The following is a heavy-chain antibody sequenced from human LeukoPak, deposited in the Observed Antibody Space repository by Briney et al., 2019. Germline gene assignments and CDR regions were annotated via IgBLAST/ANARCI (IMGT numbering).Heavy chain of an antibody. CDR1: GFTFSSYG. D-gene: IGHD5-12*01. CDR3: ARDGYSGYVSWFDP. Sequence: GGSLRLSCAASGFTFSSYGMHWVRQAPGKGLEWAAVIWYDGSNKYYADSVKGRFTISRDNSKNTLYLQMNSLRAEDTAVYYCARDGYSGYVSWFDPWGQGTLVTVSS. J-gene: IGHJ5*02. CDR2: IWYDGSNK. V-gene: IGHV3-33*01.